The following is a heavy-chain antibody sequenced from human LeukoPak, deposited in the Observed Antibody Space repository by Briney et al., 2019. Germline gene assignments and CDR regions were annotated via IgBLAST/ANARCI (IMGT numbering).Heavy chain of an antibody. CDR2: IKQDGSEK. D-gene: IGHD3-10*01. CDR1: GFTFSSYW. Sequence: GESLRPSCAASGFTFSSYWMNWVRLAPGKGLEWVANIKQDGSEKYFVDSVKGRFTISRDNAKNSLYLQMNSLRAEDTAVYYCARGFGGFDYWGQGTLVTVSS. V-gene: IGHV3-7*04. CDR3: ARGFGGFDY. J-gene: IGHJ4*02.